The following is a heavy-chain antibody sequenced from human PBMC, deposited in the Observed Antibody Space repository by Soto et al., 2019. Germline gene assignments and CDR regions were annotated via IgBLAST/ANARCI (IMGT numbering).Heavy chain of an antibody. D-gene: IGHD3-10*01. J-gene: IGHJ6*04. Sequence: ASVKVSCKASGYTFTTYAMHWVRQAPGQGLEWMAWINAGNGNTRYSPKFQGRVTISRDTSASTAYMELRSLRSEDTAVYYCARGKGVEQNYYYQGMEVWGKGPTATVS. V-gene: IGHV1-3*01. CDR3: ARGKGVEQNYYYQGMEV. CDR1: GYTFTTYA. CDR2: INAGNGNT.